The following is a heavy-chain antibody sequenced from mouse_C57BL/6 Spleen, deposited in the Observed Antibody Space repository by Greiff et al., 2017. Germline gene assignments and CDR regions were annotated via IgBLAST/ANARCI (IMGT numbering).Heavy chain of an antibody. J-gene: IGHJ2*01. CDR3: ARSGYYGPFDY. D-gene: IGHD1-2*01. V-gene: IGHV1-81*01. CDR2: IYPRSGNT. CDR1: GYTFTSYG. Sequence: QVQLQQSGAELARPGASVKLSCKASGYTFTSYGISWVKQRTGQGLEWIGEIYPRSGNTYYNEKFKGKATLTADKCSSTAYMELRSLTSEDSAVYFCARSGYYGPFDYWGQGTTLTVSS.